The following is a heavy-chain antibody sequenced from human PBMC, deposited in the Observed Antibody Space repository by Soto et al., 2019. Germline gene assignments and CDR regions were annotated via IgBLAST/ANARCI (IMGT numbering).Heavy chain of an antibody. Sequence: QVQLVQSGPEVKKPGSSVNISCKAPKTTFSDYGLNWVRQAPGQGLEWMGGIIPVLGTINYARKFQGRVTMTADKSSNTVYMAVSSLTSEDTAVYYCASGTLFCAGDCYFAHWGLGTVVTVSS. V-gene: IGHV1-69*06. CDR3: ASGTLFCAGDCYFAH. D-gene: IGHD2-21*02. CDR1: KTTFSDYG. J-gene: IGHJ4*02. CDR2: IIPVLGTI.